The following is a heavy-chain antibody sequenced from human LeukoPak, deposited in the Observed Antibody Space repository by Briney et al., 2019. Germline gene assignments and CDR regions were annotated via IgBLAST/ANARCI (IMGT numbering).Heavy chain of an antibody. V-gene: IGHV4-59*01. Sequence: SETLSLTCTVSGGSISSYYWSWIRQPPGKGLEWIGYIYKSGSTNYNLSLKSRVTISVDTSKNQFSLKLSSVTAADTAVYYCARDLTAQNWFDPWGQGTLVTVSS. CDR3: ARDLTAQNWFDP. CDR1: GGSISSYY. CDR2: IYKSGST. J-gene: IGHJ5*02.